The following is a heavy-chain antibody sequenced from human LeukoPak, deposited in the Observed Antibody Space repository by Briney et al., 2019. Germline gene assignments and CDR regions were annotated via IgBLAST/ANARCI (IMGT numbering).Heavy chain of an antibody. J-gene: IGHJ4*02. D-gene: IGHD3-22*01. Sequence: SETLSLTCTVSGGSISSSSYYWGWIRQPPGKGLEWIGSIYYSGSTYYNPSLKSRVTISVDTSKNQFSLKLSSVTAADTAVYYWASRDAHYYDSSGYYSDWGQGTLVTVSS. CDR2: IYYSGST. CDR1: GGSISSSSYY. V-gene: IGHV4-39*01. CDR3: ASRDAHYYDSSGYYSD.